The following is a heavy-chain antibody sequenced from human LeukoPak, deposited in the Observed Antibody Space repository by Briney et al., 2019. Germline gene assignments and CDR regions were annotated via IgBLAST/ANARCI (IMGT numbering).Heavy chain of an antibody. Sequence: ASVKVSCKASGYTFTSYGISWVRQAPGQGLEWMGWISAYNGNTKYAQKLQGRVTMTTDTSTSTAYMEMRSLRAEDTAGYYCARVIVNYYHSSGYYALAYWGQGTLFTVSS. CDR3: ARVIVNYYHSSGYYALAY. V-gene: IGHV1-18*01. D-gene: IGHD3-22*01. CDR1: GYTFTSYG. J-gene: IGHJ4*02. CDR2: ISAYNGNT.